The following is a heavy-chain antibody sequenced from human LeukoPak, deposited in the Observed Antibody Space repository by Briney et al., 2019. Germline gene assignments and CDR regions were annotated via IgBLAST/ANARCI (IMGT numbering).Heavy chain of an antibody. CDR3: ARGGSSGYIY. CDR2: IYYSGST. J-gene: IGHJ4*02. D-gene: IGHD3-22*01. Sequence: KTSETLSLTCSVSGGSISGYYWSWIRQPPGQGLEWIGYIYYSGSTNYNPSLKSRVTISVDTSKNQFSLKLSSVTAADTAVYYCARGGSSGYIYWGQGTLVTVSS. V-gene: IGHV4-59*12. CDR1: GGSISGYY.